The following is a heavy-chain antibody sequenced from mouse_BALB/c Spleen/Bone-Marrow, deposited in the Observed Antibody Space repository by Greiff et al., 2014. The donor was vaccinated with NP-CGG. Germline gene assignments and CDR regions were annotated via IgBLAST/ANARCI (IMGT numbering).Heavy chain of an antibody. J-gene: IGHJ4*01. V-gene: IGHV1S81*02. CDR2: INPSNGGT. Sequence: QVQLKESGAELVKPGASVKLSCKASGYTFTSYYMYWVKQRPGQGLEWIGEINPSNGGTNFNEKFKSKATLTVDKSSSTAYMQLSSLTSEDSAVYYCTRGDYYAMDYWGQGTSVTVSS. CDR1: GYTFTSYY. CDR3: TRGDYYAMDY.